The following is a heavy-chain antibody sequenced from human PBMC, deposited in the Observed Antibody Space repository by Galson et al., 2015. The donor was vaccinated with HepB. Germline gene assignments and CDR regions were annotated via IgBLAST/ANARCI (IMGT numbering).Heavy chain of an antibody. V-gene: IGHV3-30*04. Sequence: SLRLSCAASGFTFSSYAMHWVRQAPGKGLEWVAVISYDGSNKYYADSVKGRFTISRDNSKNTLYLQMNSLRAEDTAVYYCARAPQGIAAAGLFDYWGQGTLVTVSS. CDR3: ARAPQGIAAAGLFDY. CDR2: ISYDGSNK. CDR1: GFTFSSYA. J-gene: IGHJ4*02. D-gene: IGHD6-13*01.